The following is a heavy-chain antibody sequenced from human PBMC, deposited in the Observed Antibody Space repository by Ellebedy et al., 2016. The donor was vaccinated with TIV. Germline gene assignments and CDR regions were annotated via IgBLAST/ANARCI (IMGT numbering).Heavy chain of an antibody. J-gene: IGHJ4*02. CDR2: MNPNSGNT. CDR1: GYTFTSYD. Sequence: ASVKVSXXASGYTFTSYDINWVRQATGQGLEWMGWMNPNSGNTGHAQTLQGRVTITRDTSATTANMELSGLRSEDTAVYYCAIGGAVAGIDYWGQGTLVIVSS. V-gene: IGHV1-8*01. CDR3: AIGGAVAGIDY. D-gene: IGHD6-19*01.